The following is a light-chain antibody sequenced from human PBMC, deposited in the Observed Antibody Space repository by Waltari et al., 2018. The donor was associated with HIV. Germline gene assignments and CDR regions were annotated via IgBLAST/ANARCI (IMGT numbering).Light chain of an antibody. Sequence: SYELTQPPSVSVSPGQTARITCSGDALQKQYAYWYQQRPGQAPGLVIYQDTERHSGIPERFSGSSSWTTATLTIIGVQAQDEADYHCKSADSNASLWVVGGGTKLTVL. CDR3: KSADSNASLWV. J-gene: IGLJ3*02. V-gene: IGLV3-25*03. CDR2: QDT. CDR1: ALQKQY.